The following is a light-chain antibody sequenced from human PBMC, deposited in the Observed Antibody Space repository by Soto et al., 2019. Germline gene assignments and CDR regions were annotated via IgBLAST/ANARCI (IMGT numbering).Light chain of an antibody. Sequence: DIQMTQSPSSLSASVGDRVTITCRASQSISNYLNWYQQKPGKAPKLLIYAASSLQSGVPSRFSGSGSGTDFTLTISGLQPEDFARYYCQQTYSTPLTFGGGTKVEIK. CDR3: QQTYSTPLT. CDR2: AAS. V-gene: IGKV1-39*01. CDR1: QSISNY. J-gene: IGKJ4*01.